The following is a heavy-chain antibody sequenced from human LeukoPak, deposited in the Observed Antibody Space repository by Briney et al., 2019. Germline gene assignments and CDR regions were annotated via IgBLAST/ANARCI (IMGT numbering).Heavy chain of an antibody. CDR1: GFTFDDYA. J-gene: IGHJ4*02. V-gene: IGHV3-9*03. Sequence: GGSLRLSCAASGFTFDDYAMHWVRQAPGKGLDWVSGISWNSGSIGYADSVKGRFTISRDNAKNSLYLQMNSLRAEDMALYYCAKGSYSNYVRMEIDYRGQGTLVTVSS. D-gene: IGHD4-11*01. CDR2: ISWNSGSI. CDR3: AKGSYSNYVRMEIDY.